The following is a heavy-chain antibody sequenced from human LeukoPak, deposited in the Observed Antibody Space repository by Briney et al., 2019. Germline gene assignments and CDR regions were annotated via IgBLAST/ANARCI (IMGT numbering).Heavy chain of an antibody. Sequence: GGSLRLSCAASGFTFSSYALSWVRQAPGKGLEWVSGLSGSGDDTDYADSVKGRFTMSIDNSKNTVYLQMNSLRAEDTAVYYCAVQRGGDGYNTFDYWGQGTLVTVSS. D-gene: IGHD5-24*01. V-gene: IGHV3-23*01. CDR1: GFTFSSYA. J-gene: IGHJ4*02. CDR2: LSGSGDDT. CDR3: AVQRGGDGYNTFDY.